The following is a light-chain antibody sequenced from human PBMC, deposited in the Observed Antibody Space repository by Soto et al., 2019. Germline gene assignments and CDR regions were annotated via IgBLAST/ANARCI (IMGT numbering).Light chain of an antibody. CDR2: DAS. CDR3: QQRSKMPLT. J-gene: IGKJ1*01. CDR1: LSVSRN. V-gene: IGKV3-11*01. Sequence: EIVMTESPATLSVSRGERATLSCRASLSVSRNLAWYQQKPGQAPRLLIYDASNRATGIPARFSGTGSETDFTLTISSLEPEDFAINYCQQRSKMPLTFGHVTKVDIK.